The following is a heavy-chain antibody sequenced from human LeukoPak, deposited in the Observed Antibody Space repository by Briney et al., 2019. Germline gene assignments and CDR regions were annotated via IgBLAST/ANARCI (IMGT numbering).Heavy chain of an antibody. D-gene: IGHD2-21*02. CDR3: AREVLYCGGDCYSAFDY. Sequence: GGSLRLSCATSGFTFSSYAMSWVRQAPGKGLEWVSSISSSSSYIYYADSVKGRFTISRDNAKNSLYLQMNSLRAEDTAVYYCAREVLYCGGDCYSAFDYWGQGTLVTVSS. CDR1: GFTFSSYA. J-gene: IGHJ4*02. V-gene: IGHV3-21*01. CDR2: ISSSSSYI.